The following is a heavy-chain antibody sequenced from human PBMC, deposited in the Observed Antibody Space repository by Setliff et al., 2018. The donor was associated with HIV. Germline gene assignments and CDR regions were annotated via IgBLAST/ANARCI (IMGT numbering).Heavy chain of an antibody. CDR2: IYYSGST. CDR1: GGSISSHY. D-gene: IGHD3-22*01. Sequence: SSETLSLTCTVSGGSISSHYWNWIRQPPGKGLEWIGYIYYSGSTNYNPSLKSRVTISVDTSKNQFSLKLSSVTAADTAVYYCARDSGYYDSSGYYSYPHYFDYWGQGTLVTVSS. J-gene: IGHJ4*02. CDR3: ARDSGYYDSSGYYSYPHYFDY. V-gene: IGHV4-59*11.